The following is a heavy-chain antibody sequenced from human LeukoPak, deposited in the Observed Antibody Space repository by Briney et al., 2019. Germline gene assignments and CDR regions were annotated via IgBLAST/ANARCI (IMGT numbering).Heavy chain of an antibody. V-gene: IGHV3-33*06. J-gene: IGHJ4*02. D-gene: IGHD3-22*01. Sequence: GGSLRLSCAASGFTFSSYGMHWVRQAPGKGLEGVAGVSYDATNYYYADSVKGRFTISRDNSKNTLSLQMNSLRAEDTAVYFCAKSNSGYNYIDFWGQGALVTVSS. CDR1: GFTFSSYG. CDR2: VSYDATNY. CDR3: AKSNSGYNYIDF.